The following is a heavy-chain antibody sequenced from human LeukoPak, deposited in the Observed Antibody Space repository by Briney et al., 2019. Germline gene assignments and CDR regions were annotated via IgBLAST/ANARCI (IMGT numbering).Heavy chain of an antibody. CDR2: IKQDGSEK. D-gene: IGHD6-13*01. V-gene: IGHV3-7*01. J-gene: IGHJ4*02. Sequence: GGSLRVSCAASGFTFSSYWMSWVRQAPGKGLEWVANIKQDGSEKYYVDSVKGRFTISRDNDKNSLYLQMNSLRAEDTAVYYCARDMPYSSSSDYWGQGTLVTVSS. CDR3: ARDMPYSSSSDY. CDR1: GFTFSSYW.